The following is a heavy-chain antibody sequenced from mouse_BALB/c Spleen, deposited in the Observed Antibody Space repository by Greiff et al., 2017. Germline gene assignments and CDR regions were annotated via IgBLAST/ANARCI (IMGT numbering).Heavy chain of an antibody. V-gene: IGHV14-3*02. CDR3: ARWYGSYWYFDV. CDR2: IDPANGNT. CDR1: GFNIKDTY. J-gene: IGHJ1*01. D-gene: IGHD1-1*01. Sequence: EVQLQQSGAELVKPGASVKLSCPASGFNIKDTYMHWVKQRPEQGLEWIGRIDPANGNTKYDPKFQGKATITADTSSNTAYLQLSSLTSEDTAVYYCARWYGSYWYFDVWGAGTTVTVSS.